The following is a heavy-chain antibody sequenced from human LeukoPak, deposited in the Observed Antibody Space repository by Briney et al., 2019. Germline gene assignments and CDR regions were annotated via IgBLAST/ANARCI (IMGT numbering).Heavy chain of an antibody. J-gene: IGHJ4*02. CDR3: ARSVYYDSSGYYYGY. CDR1: GYTFTSYG. Sequence: WASVKVSCKASGYTFTSYGISWVRQAPGQGLEWMGWISAYNGNTNYAQKLQGRVTMTTDTSTSTAYMELRSLRSDDTAVYYCARSVYYDSSGYYYGYWGQGTLVTVSS. V-gene: IGHV1-18*01. CDR2: ISAYNGNT. D-gene: IGHD3-22*01.